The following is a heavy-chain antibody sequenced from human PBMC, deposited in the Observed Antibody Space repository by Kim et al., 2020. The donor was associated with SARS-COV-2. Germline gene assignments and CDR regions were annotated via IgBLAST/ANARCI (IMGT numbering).Heavy chain of an antibody. V-gene: IGHV4-4*07. Sequence: SESLSLTCTVFGDSMSNNYWSWIRQPAGKGLEWIGRIYTGGTSIYNPSLKSRVTMSMDTSKKQFTLTLTSVTAADTALYYCARGPQWAQPLDYWGQGILV. J-gene: IGHJ4*02. CDR1: GDSMSNNY. CDR2: IYTGGTS. D-gene: IGHD1-26*01. CDR3: ARGPQWAQPLDY.